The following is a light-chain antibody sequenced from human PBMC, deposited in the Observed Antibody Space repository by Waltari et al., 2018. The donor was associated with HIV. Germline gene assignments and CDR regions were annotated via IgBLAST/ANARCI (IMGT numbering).Light chain of an antibody. CDR2: RNN. CDR1: NPTIGSTF. V-gene: IGLV1-47*01. Sequence: QSGLTQPPSAPGTPRQRLSISCAGHNPTIGSTFVFWYRQIPGAAPTLLVYRNNQRPSGVGDRFSGSRSGASASLVISGLRVEDEADYYCASWDDGLRGHVFGSGTTVSV. J-gene: IGLJ1*01. CDR3: ASWDDGLRGHV.